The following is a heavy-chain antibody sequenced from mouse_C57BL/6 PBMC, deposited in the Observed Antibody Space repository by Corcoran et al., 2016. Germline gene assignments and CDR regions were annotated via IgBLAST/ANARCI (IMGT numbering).Heavy chain of an antibody. J-gene: IGHJ2*01. V-gene: IGHV1-26*01. D-gene: IGHD2-1*01. CDR1: GYTFTDYY. Sequence: EVQLQQSGPELVKPGTSVTISCKASGYTFTDYYMNWVKQSHGKSLEWIGDINPNNGGTSYNQKFKGKATLTVDKSSSTAYMERRSLTSEDSAVYYCAGIYYGNLDYWGQGTTLTVSS. CDR2: INPNNGGT. CDR3: AGIYYGNLDY.